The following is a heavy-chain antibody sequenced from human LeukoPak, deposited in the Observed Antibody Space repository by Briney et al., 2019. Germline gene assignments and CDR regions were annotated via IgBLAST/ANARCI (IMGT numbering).Heavy chain of an antibody. J-gene: IGHJ4*02. D-gene: IGHD2-2*01. Sequence: GGSLRLSCAASGFTFSSYAMNWVRQAPGKGLEWVSTISGSSSRTYYADSVKGRFTISRDNAKNTLYLQMNSLRAEDTAVYYCASGVSIVVVPAANDFDYWGQGTLVTVSS. CDR3: ASGVSIVVVPAANDFDY. CDR1: GFTFSSYA. V-gene: IGHV3-23*01. CDR2: ISGSSSRT.